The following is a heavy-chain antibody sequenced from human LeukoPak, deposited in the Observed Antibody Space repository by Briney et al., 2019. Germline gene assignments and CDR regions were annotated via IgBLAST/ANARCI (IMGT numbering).Heavy chain of an antibody. D-gene: IGHD2-21*02. CDR1: GFTFGVYA. CDR2: FRSKAYGGTI. V-gene: IGHV3-49*03. CDR3: ARSICGGDCYRPAPNYYIDY. J-gene: IGHJ4*02. Sequence: GGSLRLSCTGSGFTFGVYAMSWFRQAPGKGLEWVGFFRSKAYGGTIDYAASVKGRFTISRDDSKSVAYLEINSLITEDTAVYYCARSICGGDCYRPAPNYYIDYWGQVTLVIVSS.